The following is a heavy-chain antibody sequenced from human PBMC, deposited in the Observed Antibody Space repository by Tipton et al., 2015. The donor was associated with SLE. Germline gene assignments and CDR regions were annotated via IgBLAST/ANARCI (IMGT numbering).Heavy chain of an antibody. CDR3: ARDFWSGYGSFDS. V-gene: IGHV4-59*01. CDR1: GGPISSYY. J-gene: IGHJ4*02. D-gene: IGHD3-3*01. CDR2: ISSIGST. Sequence: TLSLTCTVSGGPISSYYWSWIRQPPGQELEWIGYISSIGSTSYNPSLKSRVTISVDTSKNQFSLKLSSVTAADTAVYYCARDFWSGYGSFDSWGQGTLVTVSS.